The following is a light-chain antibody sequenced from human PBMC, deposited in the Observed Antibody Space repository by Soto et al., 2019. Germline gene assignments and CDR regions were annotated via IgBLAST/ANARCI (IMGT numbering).Light chain of an antibody. CDR1: QSVNSDY. V-gene: IGKV3-20*01. J-gene: IGKJ2*01. Sequence: EIVLTQSPGTLSLSPGERATLSCRASQSVNSDYLAWYQQKPGQAPRLLIFGASSWATGIPDRFSGSGSGTDFSLTISRLEPEDFAVYYCQQYGNSPQTFGQGTKLEIK. CDR2: GAS. CDR3: QQYGNSPQT.